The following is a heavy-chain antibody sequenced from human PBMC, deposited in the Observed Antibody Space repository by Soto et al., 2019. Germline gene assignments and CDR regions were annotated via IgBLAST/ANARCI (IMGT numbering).Heavy chain of an antibody. CDR3: ARDRRHCSGGSCYSRRFDY. V-gene: IGHV4-34*01. Sequence: PSETLSLTCAVYGGAFSGYYWSWIRQPPGKGLEWIGEINHSGSTNNNPSLKSRVPISVDTSKTQFSLKLSSVTAADTGVYYCARDRRHCSGGSCYSRRFDYWGQGTLVTVSS. D-gene: IGHD2-15*01. CDR1: GGAFSGYY. J-gene: IGHJ4*02. CDR2: INHSGST.